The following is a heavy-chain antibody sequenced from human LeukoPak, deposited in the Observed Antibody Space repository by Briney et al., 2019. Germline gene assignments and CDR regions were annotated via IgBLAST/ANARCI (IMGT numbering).Heavy chain of an antibody. CDR3: ARDQGWLQFDY. CDR2: IKEDGGQK. V-gene: IGHV3-7*05. CDR1: GFTFSSFW. D-gene: IGHD5-24*01. Sequence: GSLRLSCAASGFTFSSFWMTWVRQAPGKGLEWVANIKEDGGQKYSVDSVKGRFTISRDNAKNSLYLQMNRLRDEDTAVYYCARDQGWLQFDYWGQGTLVTVSS. J-gene: IGHJ4*02.